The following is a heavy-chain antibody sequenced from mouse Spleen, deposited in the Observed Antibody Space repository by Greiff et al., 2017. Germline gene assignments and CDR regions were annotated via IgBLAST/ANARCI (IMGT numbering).Heavy chain of an antibody. Sequence: DVMLVESGGGLVKLGGSLKLSCAASGFTFSSYAMSWVRQTPEKRLEWVATISSGGGNTYYPDSVKGRFTISRDNAKNTLYLQMSSLKSEDTAMYYCARRDYYGSSTGYFDVWGAGTTVTVSS. CDR3: ARRDYYGSSTGYFDV. D-gene: IGHD1-1*01. J-gene: IGHJ1*01. CDR2: ISSGGGNT. CDR1: GFTFSSYA. V-gene: IGHV5-9*01.